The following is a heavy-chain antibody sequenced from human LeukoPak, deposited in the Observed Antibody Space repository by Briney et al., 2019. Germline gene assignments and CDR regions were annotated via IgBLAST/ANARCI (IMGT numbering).Heavy chain of an antibody. J-gene: IGHJ4*02. Sequence: GGSLRLSCAASGFTFSSHGMNWVRQAPGKGLEWVSGISPSGGITYYTDSVKGRFTISRDNSKNTVSLQMNSLRGEDTAVYYCAKFALRYCSGGSCHPFDYWGQGTLVTVSS. CDR2: ISPSGGIT. CDR3: AKFALRYCSGGSCHPFDY. V-gene: IGHV3-23*01. D-gene: IGHD2-15*01. CDR1: GFTFSSHG.